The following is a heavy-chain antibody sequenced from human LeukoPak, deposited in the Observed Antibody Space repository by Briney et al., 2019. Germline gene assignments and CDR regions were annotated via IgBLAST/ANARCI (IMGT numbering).Heavy chain of an antibody. J-gene: IGHJ6*03. D-gene: IGHD2-2*01. CDR1: GYTFTGYY. V-gene: IGHV1-69-2*01. CDR3: ATANCSSTSCYGYYYYYYMDV. Sequence: ASVKVSCKASGYTFTGYYMHWVQQAPGKGLEWMGLVDPEDGETIYAEKFQGRVTITADTSTDTAYMELSSLRSEDTAVYYCATANCSSTSCYGYYYYYYMDVWGKGTTVTVSS. CDR2: VDPEDGET.